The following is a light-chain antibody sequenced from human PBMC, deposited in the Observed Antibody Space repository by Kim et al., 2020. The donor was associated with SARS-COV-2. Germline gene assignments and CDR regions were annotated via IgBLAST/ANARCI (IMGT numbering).Light chain of an antibody. CDR1: KLGDKY. J-gene: IGLJ2*01. Sequence: SYELTQPPSVSVSPGQTASITCSGDKLGDKYTCWYQQKPGQSPVLVIYRDSRRPSGIPERFSGSNSGNTATLTISGTQAMDEADYYCQTWDSSGVFGGGNQLTVL. CDR3: QTWDSSGV. CDR2: RDS. V-gene: IGLV3-1*01.